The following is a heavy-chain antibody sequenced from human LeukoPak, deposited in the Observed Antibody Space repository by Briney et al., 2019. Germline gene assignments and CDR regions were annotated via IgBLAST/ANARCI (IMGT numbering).Heavy chain of an antibody. D-gene: IGHD4-23*01. V-gene: IGHV3-9*01. CDR3: AKWKPVEGCFDY. CDR2: ISWNSGSI. Sequence: GRSLRLACAASGFTFDDYAMHWVRQAPGKGLKWVSGISWNSGSIGYADSVKGRFTISRDNAKNSLYLQMNSPRAEDTALYYSAKWKPVEGCFDYWGQGTLVTVSS. J-gene: IGHJ4*02. CDR1: GFTFDDYA.